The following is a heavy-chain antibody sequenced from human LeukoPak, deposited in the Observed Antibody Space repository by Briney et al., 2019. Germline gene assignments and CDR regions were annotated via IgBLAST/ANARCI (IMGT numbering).Heavy chain of an antibody. CDR1: GFTFSSWA. Sequence: GGSLRLSCAASGFTFSSWAMYWVRQAPGKGLEWVAIISYDGTYNYYADSVKGRFTISRDNSHSTLHLQMNSLRAEDTAVYYCARRRIGVRRGVTGPSDYWGQGTLVTVSS. J-gene: IGHJ4*02. CDR3: ARRRIGVRRGVTGPSDY. V-gene: IGHV3-30*04. CDR2: ISYDGTYN. D-gene: IGHD3-10*01.